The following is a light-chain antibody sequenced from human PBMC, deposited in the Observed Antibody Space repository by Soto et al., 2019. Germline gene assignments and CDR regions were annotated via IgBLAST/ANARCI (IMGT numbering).Light chain of an antibody. J-gene: IGKJ4*01. CDR3: MQVTHWPLT. Sequence: DVVLSQSPLSLPVTLGQPASISCRSSQSLEYSDGNTYLNWFQQSPGLSPRRLIYNVSNRDSGVPDRFSGSGSGTDFTLNINRVDAEDVGLYYCMQVTHWPLTFGGGTKVEMK. V-gene: IGKV2-30*01. CDR2: NVS. CDR1: QSLEYSDGNTY.